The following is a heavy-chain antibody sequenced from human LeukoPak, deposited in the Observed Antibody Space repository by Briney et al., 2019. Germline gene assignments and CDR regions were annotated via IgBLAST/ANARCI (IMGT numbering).Heavy chain of an antibody. V-gene: IGHV1-69*05. D-gene: IGHD3-22*01. Sequence: SVKVSCKASGGTFSSYAISWVRRAPGQGLEWMGGIIPIFGTANYAQKFQGRVTITTDESTSTAYMELSSLRSEDTAVYYCARAPYYYDSSGLNRYYFDYWGQGTLVTVSS. CDR2: IIPIFGTA. CDR3: ARAPYYYDSSGLNRYYFDY. CDR1: GGTFSSYA. J-gene: IGHJ4*02.